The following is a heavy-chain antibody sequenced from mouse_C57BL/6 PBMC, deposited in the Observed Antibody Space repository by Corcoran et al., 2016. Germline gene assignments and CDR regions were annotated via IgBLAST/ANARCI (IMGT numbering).Heavy chain of an antibody. CDR1: GFNIKDYY. Sequence: EVQLQQSGAELVKPGASVKLSCTASGFNIKDYYMHWVKQRTEQGLEWIGRIDPEDGETKYAPKFQGKATITADTSSNTAYLQLSSLTSEDTAVYYCASSLWDGSSYEGAMDYWGQGTAVTVSS. D-gene: IGHD1-1*01. CDR2: IDPEDGET. V-gene: IGHV14-2*01. CDR3: ASSLWDGSSYEGAMDY. J-gene: IGHJ4*01.